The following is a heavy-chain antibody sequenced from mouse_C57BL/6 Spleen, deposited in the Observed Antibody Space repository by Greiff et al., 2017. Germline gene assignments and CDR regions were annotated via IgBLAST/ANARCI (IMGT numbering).Heavy chain of an antibody. V-gene: IGHV1-81*01. J-gene: IGHJ4*01. CDR2: IYPRSGNT. CDR1: GYTFTSYG. CDR3: ARMDGHEGAMDY. Sequence: VQLQQSGAELARPGASVKLSCKASGYTFTSYGISWVKQRTGQGLEWIGEIYPRSGNTYYNEKFKGKATLTADKSSSTAYMELRSLTSDDSAVYFCARMDGHEGAMDYWGQGTSVTVSS. D-gene: IGHD2-2*01.